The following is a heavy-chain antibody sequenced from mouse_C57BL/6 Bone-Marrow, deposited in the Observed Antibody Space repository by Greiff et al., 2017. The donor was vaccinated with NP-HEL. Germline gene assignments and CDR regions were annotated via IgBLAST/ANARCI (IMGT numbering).Heavy chain of an antibody. D-gene: IGHD1-1*01. CDR1: GYTFTNYW. Sequence: QVQLQQSGAELVRPGTSVKMSCKASGYTFTNYWIGWAKQRPGHGLEWIGDIYPGGGYTNYNEKFKGKATLTADKSSSTAYMQFSSLTSEDSAIYYCARGHYGSSSYYAMDYWGQGTSVTVSS. CDR3: ARGHYGSSSYYAMDY. J-gene: IGHJ4*01. V-gene: IGHV1-63*01. CDR2: IYPGGGYT.